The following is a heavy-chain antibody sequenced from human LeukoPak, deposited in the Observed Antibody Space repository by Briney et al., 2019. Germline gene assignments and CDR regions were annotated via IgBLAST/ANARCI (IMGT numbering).Heavy chain of an antibody. CDR1: GGSISGSSYY. V-gene: IGHV4-39*01. CDR2: IYYSGST. CDR3: RGEDGNKFDY. Sequence: SETLSLTCTVSGGSISGSSYYWGWIRQPPGKGLEWIGSIYYSGSTYYNPSLKSRVTISVDTSKNQFSLKLSSVTAADTAVYYCRGEDGNKFDYWGQGTLVTVSS. D-gene: IGHD1/OR15-1a*01. J-gene: IGHJ4*02.